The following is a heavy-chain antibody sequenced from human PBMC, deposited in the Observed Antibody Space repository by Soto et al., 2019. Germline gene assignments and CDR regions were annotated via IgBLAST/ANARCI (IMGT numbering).Heavy chain of an antibody. D-gene: IGHD2-15*01. Sequence: VQLVESGGGVVQPGRSLRLSCAASGFTFSSSAMHWVRQAPGKGQEWVAVLSYDGSNKYYADSVKGRFTISRDISKNALYLQMNSLRPEDTAVYYCARAGGLLLDYWGQGTLVTVSS. CDR3: ARAGGLLLDY. V-gene: IGHV3-30-3*01. CDR2: LSYDGSNK. CDR1: GFTFSSSA. J-gene: IGHJ4*02.